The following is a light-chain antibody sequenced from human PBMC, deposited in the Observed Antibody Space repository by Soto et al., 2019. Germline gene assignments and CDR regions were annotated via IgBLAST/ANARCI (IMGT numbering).Light chain of an antibody. V-gene: IGKV1D-13*01. J-gene: IGKJ4*01. CDR2: GVS. CDR3: QQFNNFPLT. CDR1: QGVSSA. Sequence: AIQLTQSPSSLSASVGDRVHIFCRASQGVSSALAWYQQKPGKAPELLIYGVSSLESGVPSRISGTGSGTDFTLTISSLQPEDFATYYCQQFNNFPLTFGGGTKVEIK.